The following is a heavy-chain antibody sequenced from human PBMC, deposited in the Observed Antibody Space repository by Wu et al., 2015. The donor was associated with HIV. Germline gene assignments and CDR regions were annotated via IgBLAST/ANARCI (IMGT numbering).Heavy chain of an antibody. CDR1: GYTFTSYY. J-gene: IGHJ4*02. D-gene: IGHD6-13*01. CDR2: INPSGGST. Sequence: QVQLVQSGAEVKKPGASVKVSCKASGYTFTSYYMHWVRQAPGQGLEWMGIINPSGGSTSYAQKFQGRVTMTRDTSTSTVYMELSSLRSEDTAMYYCARDHGEYSSSWGGXIDYWGQGTLVTVSS. V-gene: IGHV1-46*01. CDR3: ARDHGEYSSSWGGXIDY.